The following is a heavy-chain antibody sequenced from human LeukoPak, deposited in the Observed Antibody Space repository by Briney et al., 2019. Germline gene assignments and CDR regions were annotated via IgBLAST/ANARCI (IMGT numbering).Heavy chain of an antibody. CDR1: GGSVNRGTFF. J-gene: IGHJ4*02. Sequence: SETLSLTCAVSGGSVNRGTFFWTWIRKPPGKGLEWIGYISNSGSTNYHPSLKSRVTISSDTSKTQFTLKLTSVAAADTAVYYCARSPSGYRFDSWGQGTLVIVSS. D-gene: IGHD3-22*01. CDR3: ARSPSGYRFDS. CDR2: ISNSGST. V-gene: IGHV4-61*01.